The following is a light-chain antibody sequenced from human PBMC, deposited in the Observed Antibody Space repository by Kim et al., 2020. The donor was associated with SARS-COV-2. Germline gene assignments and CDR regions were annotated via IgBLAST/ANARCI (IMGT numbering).Light chain of an antibody. CDR3: QSYDSSNPVV. CDR2: EDN. V-gene: IGLV6-57*03. Sequence: KKVTIYCTRSSGSIASNDGQWYQQRPGSAPTTVIYEDNQRPSGVPDRFSGSIDSSSNSASLTISGLKTEDEADYYCQSYDSSNPVVFGGGTQLTVL. CDR1: SGSIASND. J-gene: IGLJ2*01.